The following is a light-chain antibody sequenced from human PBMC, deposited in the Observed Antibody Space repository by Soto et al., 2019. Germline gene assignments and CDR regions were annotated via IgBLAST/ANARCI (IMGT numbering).Light chain of an antibody. CDR1: SSNIGSES. J-gene: IGLJ1*01. V-gene: IGLV1-44*01. CDR2: GNN. CDR3: GAWDANLHGYV. Sequence: QSVLTQPPSASGTPGQRVTISCSGGSSNIGSESVNWYQHLPGAAPKLLIFGNNQRPSGVPDRFSGSKSGTSASLAISGLQSEDEADYYCGAWDANLHGYVFGSGTRSPS.